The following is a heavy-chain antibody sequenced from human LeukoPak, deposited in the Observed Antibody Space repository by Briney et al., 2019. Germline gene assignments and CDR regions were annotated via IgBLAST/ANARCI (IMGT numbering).Heavy chain of an antibody. J-gene: IGHJ5*02. CDR1: GGSISSYY. CDR3: AKFKLPPTIREGFDH. V-gene: IGHV4-59*01. CDR2: IYYSGST. Sequence: SETLSLTCTVSGGSISSYYWIWIRQPPGKGLEWIGYIYYSGSTNYNPSLKSRVTISVDTSKNQFSLKLSSVTAADTAVYYCAKFKLPPTIREGFDHWGQGTLVTVSS. D-gene: IGHD1-14*01.